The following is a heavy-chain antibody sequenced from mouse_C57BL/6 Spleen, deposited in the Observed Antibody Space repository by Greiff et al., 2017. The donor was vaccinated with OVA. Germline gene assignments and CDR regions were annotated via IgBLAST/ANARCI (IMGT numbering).Heavy chain of an antibody. J-gene: IGHJ2*01. CDR2: IYPSDSET. Sequence: QVQLKQPGAELVRPGSSVKLSCKASGYTFTSYWMDWVKQRPGQGLEWIGNIYPSDSETHYNQKFKDKATLTVDKSSSTAYMQLSSLTSEDSAVYYCARASSGYDYFDYWGQGTTLTVSS. CDR1: GYTFTSYW. D-gene: IGHD3-2*02. V-gene: IGHV1-61*01. CDR3: ARASSGYDYFDY.